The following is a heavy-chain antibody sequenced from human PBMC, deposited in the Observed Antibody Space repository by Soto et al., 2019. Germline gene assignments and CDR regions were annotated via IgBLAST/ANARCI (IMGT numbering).Heavy chain of an antibody. CDR3: AREGDGYNRYFDY. V-gene: IGHV1-69*13. Sequence: SVKVSCKASGGTFSSYAISWVRQAPGQGLEWMGGIIPIIGTANYAQKFQGRVTITADESTSTAYMELSSLRSEDTAVYYCAREGDGYNRYFDYWGQGTLVTVSS. CDR1: GGTFSSYA. D-gene: IGHD5-12*01. J-gene: IGHJ4*02. CDR2: IIPIIGTA.